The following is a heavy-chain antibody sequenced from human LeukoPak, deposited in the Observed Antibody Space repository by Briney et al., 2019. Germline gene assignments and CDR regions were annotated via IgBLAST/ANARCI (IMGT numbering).Heavy chain of an antibody. Sequence: GASVKVSCKASGGTFSSYAISWVRQAPGQGLEWMGGIIPIFGTANYAQKFQGRVTITADESTSTAYMELSSLRSEDTAVYYCASSPLSKTRVDTAMENYYYGMDVWGQGTTVTVSS. V-gene: IGHV1-69*13. CDR1: GGTFSSYA. D-gene: IGHD5-18*01. CDR3: ASSPLSKTRVDTAMENYYYGMDV. J-gene: IGHJ6*02. CDR2: IIPIFGTA.